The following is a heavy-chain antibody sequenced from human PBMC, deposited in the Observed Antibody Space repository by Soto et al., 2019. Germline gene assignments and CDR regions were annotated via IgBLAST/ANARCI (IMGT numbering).Heavy chain of an antibody. V-gene: IGHV3-30-3*01. Sequence: GGSLRLSCAASGFTFSSYAMHWVRQAPGKGLEWVAVISYDGSNKYYADSVKGRFTISRDNSKNTLYLQMNSLRAEDTAVYYCARDEDGYVWGSYGLDYWGQGTLVTVSS. CDR3: ARDEDGYVWGSYGLDY. CDR2: ISYDGSNK. D-gene: IGHD3-16*01. J-gene: IGHJ4*02. CDR1: GFTFSSYA.